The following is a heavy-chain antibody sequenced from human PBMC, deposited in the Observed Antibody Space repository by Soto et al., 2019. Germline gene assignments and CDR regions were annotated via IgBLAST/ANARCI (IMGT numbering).Heavy chain of an antibody. CDR1: GGSVSSGSYY. CDR3: ARNYYDSSGYLYYFDY. Sequence: SETLSLTCTVSGGSVSSGSYYWSWIRQPPGKGLEWIGYIYYSGSTNYNPSLKSRVTISVDTSKNQFSLKLSSVTAADTAVYYCARNYYDSSGYLYYFDYWGQGTLVTVSS. J-gene: IGHJ4*02. V-gene: IGHV4-61*01. CDR2: IYYSGST. D-gene: IGHD3-22*01.